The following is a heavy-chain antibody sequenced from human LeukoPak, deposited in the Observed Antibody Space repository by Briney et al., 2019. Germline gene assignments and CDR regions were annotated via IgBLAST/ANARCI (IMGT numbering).Heavy chain of an antibody. V-gene: IGHV5-51*01. CDR1: GFSFPNYW. CDR3: ARETFGGTAFDI. CDR2: IYPEDSDT. J-gene: IGHJ3*02. D-gene: IGHD3-10*01. Sequence: GESLKISCKGSGFSFPNYWIGWVRQVPGKGLEWMGIIYPEDSDTRYSPSFQGHVTMSADTSIMTAYLHWSSLKASDTAMYYCARETFGGTAFDIWGQGTMVTVSS.